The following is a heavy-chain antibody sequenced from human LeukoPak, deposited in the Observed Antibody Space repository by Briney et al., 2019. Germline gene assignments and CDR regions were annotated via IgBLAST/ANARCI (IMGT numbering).Heavy chain of an antibody. CDR2: VSDYNGRT. J-gene: IGHJ4*02. Sequence: ASVKVSCKASGFPLNSYKINWVRQAPGQGLERMGWVSDYNGRTNYAQKVQGRVTMKTDTSTTTAHMELRSLTTDDTAVYYCARELAGKSGTYYVWGQGTLVTVSS. V-gene: IGHV1-18*01. D-gene: IGHD1-26*01. CDR3: ARELAGKSGTYYV. CDR1: GFPLNSYK.